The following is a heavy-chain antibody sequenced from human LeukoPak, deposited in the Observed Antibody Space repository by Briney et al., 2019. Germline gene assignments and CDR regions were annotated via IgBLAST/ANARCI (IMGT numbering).Heavy chain of an antibody. J-gene: IGHJ6*03. Sequence: ASVKVSCKASGYTFTGYYMHWVRQAPGQGLEWMGWINPNSGGTNYAQKFQGRVTMTRDTSISTAYMELSRLRSDDTAVYYCARGLWFGEFNPLYYYRDVWGKGTTVTVSS. CDR3: ARGLWFGEFNPLYYYRDV. CDR1: GYTFTGYY. D-gene: IGHD3-10*01. CDR2: INPNSGGT. V-gene: IGHV1-2*02.